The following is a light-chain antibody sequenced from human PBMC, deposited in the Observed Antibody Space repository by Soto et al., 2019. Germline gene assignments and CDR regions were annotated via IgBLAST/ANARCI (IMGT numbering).Light chain of an antibody. Sequence: DVQMTQSPSSLSAFVGDRVTITCRASQGIAPYLAWFQQKPGTVPKLLIYATSTLQSVFPSRFSGNGSGTDFTLKIMSLKPEDFGTYYSQQYNIAPLTFGGGTKVDIK. J-gene: IGKJ4*01. CDR1: QGIAPY. CDR3: QQYNIAPLT. V-gene: IGKV1-27*01. CDR2: ATS.